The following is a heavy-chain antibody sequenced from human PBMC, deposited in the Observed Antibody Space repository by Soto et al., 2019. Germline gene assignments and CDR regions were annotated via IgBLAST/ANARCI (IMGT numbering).Heavy chain of an antibody. J-gene: IGHJ4*02. V-gene: IGHV1-2*02. D-gene: IGHD2-21*02. CDR1: GYTFTAYY. Sequence: QAQLVQSGAEVKKPGASVKVSCKTSGYTFTAYYIHWVRQAPGQGLEWVGWINPKTGDTKYAQKFQGRVTMTGDTSITTAYIELGRLRSDDTAVYYCARQLAYCGGDCYTEPIDYWGQGTLVTVSS. CDR3: ARQLAYCGGDCYTEPIDY. CDR2: INPKTGDT.